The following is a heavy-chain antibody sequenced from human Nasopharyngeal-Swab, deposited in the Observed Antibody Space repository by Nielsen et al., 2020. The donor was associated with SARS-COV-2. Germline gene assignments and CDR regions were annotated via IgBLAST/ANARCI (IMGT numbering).Heavy chain of an antibody. Sequence: GGSLRLSCAASGFTFSSYDMSWVRQAPGKGLEWVSSISFSGVTTYYADSVKGRFTISRDNSKSTLYLQMNSLRADDTALYYCADPPFSEYWGQGTLVTVSS. V-gene: IGHV3-23*01. J-gene: IGHJ4*02. CDR3: ADPPFSEY. CDR2: ISFSGVTT. CDR1: GFTFSSYD.